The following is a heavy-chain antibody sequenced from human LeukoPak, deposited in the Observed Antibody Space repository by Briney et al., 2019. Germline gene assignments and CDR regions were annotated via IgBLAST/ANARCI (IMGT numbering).Heavy chain of an antibody. CDR2: INPNSGGT. J-gene: IGHJ5*02. CDR1: GYTFTGYY. D-gene: IGHD6-19*01. V-gene: IGHV1-2*02. CDR3: ARGLVKYNWFDP. Sequence: ASVKVSCKASGYTFTGYYMHWVRQAPGQGLEWMGWINPNSGGTNYAQKFQGRVTMTRNTSISTAYMELSSLRSEDTAVYYCARGLVKYNWFDPWGQGTLVTVSS.